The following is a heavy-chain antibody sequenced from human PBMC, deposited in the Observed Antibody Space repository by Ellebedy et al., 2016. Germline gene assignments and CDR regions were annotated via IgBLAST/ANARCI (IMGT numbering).Heavy chain of an antibody. D-gene: IGHD3-22*01. CDR2: ISGSGGST. J-gene: IGHJ3*02. Sequence: GESLKISXAASGFTFSSYAMSWVRQAPGKGLEWVSAISGSGGSTYYADSVKGRFTISRDNSKNTLYLQMNSLRAEDTAVYYCASGTSRYYYDSSGYSRTNKNDAFDIWGQGTMVTVSS. V-gene: IGHV3-23*01. CDR1: GFTFSSYA. CDR3: ASGTSRYYYDSSGYSRTNKNDAFDI.